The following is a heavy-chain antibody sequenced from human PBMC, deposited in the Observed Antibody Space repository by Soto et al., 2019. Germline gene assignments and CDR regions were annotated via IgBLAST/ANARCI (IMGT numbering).Heavy chain of an antibody. D-gene: IGHD2-2*01. CDR3: TTDLQAYCDGTTCYAGNYYYDDMDV. CDR1: GFSFRNAW. V-gene: IGHV3-15*01. CDR2: IKSQGDGGTR. Sequence: GGSLRLSCAASGFSFRNAWMSWVRQAPGKGLEWVGHIKSQGDGGTRDYAAPVKGRFTISRDDPKNTLFLQMNSLKNEDTAVYFCTTDLQAYCDGTTCYAGNYYYDDMDVWGQGTTVTVSS. J-gene: IGHJ6*02.